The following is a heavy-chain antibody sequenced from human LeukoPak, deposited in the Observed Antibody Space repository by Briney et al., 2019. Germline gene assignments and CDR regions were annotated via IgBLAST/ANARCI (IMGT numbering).Heavy chain of an antibody. Sequence: SVKVSCKASGGTFSSYDISWVRQAPGQGLEWMGGITPIFGTAKYAQKFRGRVTITAVESMSTAYMELSSLRPEDTAVYYCARGWLAETTVVTPYNYWGQGTLVTVSS. J-gene: IGHJ4*02. CDR1: GGTFSSYD. CDR3: ARGWLAETTVVTPYNY. D-gene: IGHD4-23*01. CDR2: ITPIFGTA. V-gene: IGHV1-69*13.